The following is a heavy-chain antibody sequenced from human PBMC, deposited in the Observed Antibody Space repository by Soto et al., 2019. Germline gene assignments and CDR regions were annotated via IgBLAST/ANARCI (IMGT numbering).Heavy chain of an antibody. CDR2: ISGSGVST. CDR3: ERDPTFNFYYGMDV. J-gene: IGHJ6*02. CDR1: GFTFRDFA. V-gene: IGHV3-23*01. Sequence: GGSXRLSCAASGFTFRDFAMIWVRLAPGRGLEWVSGISGSGVSTYYAASVKGRFTISRDNSKITVYLQMNSLRDEDTAIYYCERDPTFNFYYGMDVWGQGTTVTVSS.